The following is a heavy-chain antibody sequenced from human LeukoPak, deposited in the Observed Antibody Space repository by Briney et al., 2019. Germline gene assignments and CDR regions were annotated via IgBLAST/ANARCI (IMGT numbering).Heavy chain of an antibody. J-gene: IGHJ4*02. Sequence: KTSETLSLTCTVSGGSISSYYWSWIRQPPGKGLEWIGCIYYSGSTNYNPSLKSRVTISVDTSKNQFSLKLSSVTAADTAVYYCARDPTRSGLDYWGQGTLVTVSS. CDR2: IYYSGST. CDR3: ARDPTRSGLDY. D-gene: IGHD4-11*01. V-gene: IGHV4-59*01. CDR1: GGSISSYY.